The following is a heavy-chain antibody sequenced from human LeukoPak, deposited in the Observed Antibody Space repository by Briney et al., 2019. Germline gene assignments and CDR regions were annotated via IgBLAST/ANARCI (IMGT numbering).Heavy chain of an antibody. V-gene: IGHV4-39*01. CDR1: GGSISSSSYY. J-gene: IGHJ4*02. CDR2: IYYSGST. Sequence: SETLSLTCTVSGGSISSSSYYWGWISQPPGKGLEWIESIYYSGSTYYNPSLKSRVTISVDTSKNQFSLKLSSVTAADTAVYYCARHGIVVVPAAIPHWGQGTLVTVSS. D-gene: IGHD2-2*02. CDR3: ARHGIVVVPAAIPH.